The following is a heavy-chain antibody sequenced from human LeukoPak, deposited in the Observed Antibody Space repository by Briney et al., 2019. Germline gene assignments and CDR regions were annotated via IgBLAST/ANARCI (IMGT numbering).Heavy chain of an antibody. J-gene: IGHJ4*02. CDR2: IYTSGST. CDR1: GGSISSGSYY. Sequence: PSQTLSLTCTVSGGSISSGSYYWSWLRQPAGKGLEWIGRIYTSGSTNYNPSLKSRVTISVDTSKNQFSLKLSSVAAADTAVYYCATSRSHTKIWFGELSPFDYWGQGTLVTVSS. D-gene: IGHD3-10*01. V-gene: IGHV4-61*02. CDR3: ATSRSHTKIWFGELSPFDY.